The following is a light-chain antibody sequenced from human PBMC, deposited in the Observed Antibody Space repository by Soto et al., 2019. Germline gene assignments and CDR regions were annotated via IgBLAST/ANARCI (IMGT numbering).Light chain of an antibody. CDR3: QHYGSLPWT. J-gene: IGKJ1*01. CDR1: QSVSSN. Sequence: EIVMTQSPATLSVSPGEGATLSCRASQSVSSNLAWYQQKPGQAPRLLIYAASTRATGIPARFRGSGSGTEFTLTITSLQSEDFAVYYCQHYGSLPWTFGQGTKVEIK. V-gene: IGKV3-15*01. CDR2: AAS.